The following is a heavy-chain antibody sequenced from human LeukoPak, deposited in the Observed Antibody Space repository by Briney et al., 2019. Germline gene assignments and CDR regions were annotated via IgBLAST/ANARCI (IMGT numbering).Heavy chain of an antibody. J-gene: IGHJ4*02. CDR2: INPNSVGT. V-gene: IGHV1-2*06. D-gene: IGHD1-26*01. Sequence: ASVKVSCKASGYTFTGYYMHWVRQAPGQGLEWMGRINPNSVGTNYAHKFQGRVTMTRDTSISTAYMELSRLRSDDTAVYYCARDDSGSYNFDYWGQGTLVTVSS. CDR1: GYTFTGYY. CDR3: ARDDSGSYNFDY.